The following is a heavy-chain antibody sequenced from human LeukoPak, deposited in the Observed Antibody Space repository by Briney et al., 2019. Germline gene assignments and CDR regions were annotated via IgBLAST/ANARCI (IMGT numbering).Heavy chain of an antibody. Sequence: GASVKVSFKASGGTFSSYAISWVRQAPGQGLEWMGRINPNSGGTNFAQKFQGRVTMTRDTSISTAYMELSRLSSDDTAVYYCARDSSSSWTSFDYWGQGTLVTVSS. CDR3: ARDSSSSWTSFDY. CDR1: GGTFSSYA. J-gene: IGHJ4*02. D-gene: IGHD6-13*01. CDR2: INPNSGGT. V-gene: IGHV1-2*06.